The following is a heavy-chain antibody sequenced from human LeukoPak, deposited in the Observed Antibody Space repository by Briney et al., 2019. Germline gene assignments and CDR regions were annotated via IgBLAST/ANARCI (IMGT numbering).Heavy chain of an antibody. CDR1: GFTFTNYA. D-gene: IGHD2-2*01. V-gene: IGHV3-23*01. CDR3: AKEVVVVPAATTDY. J-gene: IGHJ4*02. CDR2: ISGSGGST. Sequence: GGSLRLSCAASGFTFTNYAMSWVRQAPGKGLEWVSAISGSGGSTYYADSVKGRFTISRDNSKNTLYLQMNSLRAEDTAVYYCAKEVVVVPAATTDYWGQGTLVTVSS.